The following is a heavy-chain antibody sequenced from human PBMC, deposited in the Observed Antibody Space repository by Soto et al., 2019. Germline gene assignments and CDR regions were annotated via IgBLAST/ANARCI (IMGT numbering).Heavy chain of an antibody. CDR1: GFTFSSYG. D-gene: IGHD6-19*01. J-gene: IGHJ4*02. Sequence: SGGSLRLSCAASGFTFSSYGMHWVRQAPGKGLEWVAVIWYDGSNKYYADSVKGRFTISRDNSKNTLYLQMNSLRAEDTAVYYCAKHPSGWYDPAFDYWGQGTLVTVSS. CDR2: IWYDGSNK. V-gene: IGHV3-33*06. CDR3: AKHPSGWYDPAFDY.